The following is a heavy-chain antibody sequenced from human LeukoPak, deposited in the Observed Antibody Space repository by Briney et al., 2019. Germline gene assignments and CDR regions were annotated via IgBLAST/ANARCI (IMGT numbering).Heavy chain of an antibody. CDR2: IYYSGST. CDR3: ARTGDGYNYYNYYYMDV. V-gene: IGHV4-59*01. CDR1: GGSISSGY. D-gene: IGHD5-24*01. Sequence: SETLSLTCTVSGGSISSGYWSWIRQPPGKGLEWIGYIYYSGSTNYNPSLKSRVTISVDTSKNQLSLKLSSVTAADTAVYYCARTGDGYNYYNYYYMDVWGKGTTVTVTS. J-gene: IGHJ6*03.